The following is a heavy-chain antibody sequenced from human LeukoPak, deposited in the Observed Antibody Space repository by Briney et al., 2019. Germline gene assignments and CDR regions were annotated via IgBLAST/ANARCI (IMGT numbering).Heavy chain of an antibody. CDR3: ARDALLRFGGNWFDP. CDR1: GYTFTCYY. Sequence: GASVKVSCKASGYTFTCYYMHWVRQAPGQGLEWMGIINPSGGSTSYAQKFQGRVTMTRDTSTSTVYMELSSLRSEDTAVYYCARDALLRFGGNWFDPWGQGTLVTVSS. V-gene: IGHV1-46*01. CDR2: INPSGGST. J-gene: IGHJ5*02. D-gene: IGHD3-10*01.